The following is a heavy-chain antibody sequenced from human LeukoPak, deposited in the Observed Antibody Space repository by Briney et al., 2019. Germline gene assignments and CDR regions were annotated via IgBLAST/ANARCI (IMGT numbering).Heavy chain of an antibody. D-gene: IGHD2-2*01. CDR2: LWYDGTNE. Sequence: GGSLRLSCAASGFTFNNYGMHWVRQAPGRGLEWVALLWYDGTNENYADSVKGRFTISRDNSKNTMYLQMNNLRAEDTAVYYCARDFPVVPAAIVNYYMDVWGKGTTVTVSS. CDR3: ARDFPVVPAAIVNYYMDV. J-gene: IGHJ6*03. V-gene: IGHV3-33*01. CDR1: GFTFNNYG.